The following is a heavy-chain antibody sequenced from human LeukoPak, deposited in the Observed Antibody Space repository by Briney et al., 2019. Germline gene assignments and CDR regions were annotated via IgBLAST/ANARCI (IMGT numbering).Heavy chain of an antibody. CDR1: GFTVSSNY. CDR3: TPMDGP. J-gene: IGHJ5*02. Sequence: KPGGSLRLSCAASGFTVSSNYMSWVRQAPGKGLEWVGLIRSKTDGGTTDYAAPVKGRFIISGDDSKNTLFLQMNSLITEDTAVYYCTPMDGPWGQGTLVTVSS. D-gene: IGHD3/OR15-3a*01. CDR2: IRSKTDGGTT. V-gene: IGHV3-15*01.